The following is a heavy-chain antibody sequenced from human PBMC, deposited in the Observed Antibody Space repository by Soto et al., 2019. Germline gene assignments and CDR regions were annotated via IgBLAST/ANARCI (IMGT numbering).Heavy chain of an antibody. CDR3: ARVERGTATTVVDAFDI. D-gene: IGHD1-1*01. CDR1: GGFVISGSYY. V-gene: IGHV4-34*01. J-gene: IGHJ3*02. CDR2: MSHSGGT. Sequence: SETLSHTCAFYGGFVISGSYYWSWIRQPPGKGLEWIGEMSHSGGTHFNPSLKSRVTISVDTSKNQFSLKMSSVTAADTALYYCARVERGTATTVVDAFDIWGPGTMVTVSS.